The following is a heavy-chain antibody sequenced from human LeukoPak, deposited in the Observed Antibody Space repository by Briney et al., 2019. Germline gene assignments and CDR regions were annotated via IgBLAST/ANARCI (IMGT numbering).Heavy chain of an antibody. CDR1: AASISSSNHH. V-gene: IGHV4-39*01. Sequence: PSETLSLTCTISAASISSSNHHWGWIRQSPGKGLEWIGSIYSGRTFYYNPSLNSRVTISVVTSDQFTLQLYSVTAADTAVYYCVRHDGRGGATMGAFDSWGQGTLVTVSS. CDR3: VRHDGRGGATMGAFDS. D-gene: IGHD5-12*01. CDR2: IYSGRTF. J-gene: IGHJ5*01.